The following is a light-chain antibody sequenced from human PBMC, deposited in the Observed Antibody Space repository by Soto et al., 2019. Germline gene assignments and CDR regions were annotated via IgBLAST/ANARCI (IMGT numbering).Light chain of an antibody. CDR3: SSYTTTTTAV. V-gene: IGLV2-14*03. Sequence: QSVLTQPASVSGSPGQSITIACTGSSSDIGGYNFVSWYQQHPGKAPKLMIYDVIKRPSGVSSRFAGSKSGNTASLTISGLRAEDEADYYCSSYTTTTTAVFGGGTKLTVL. CDR2: DVI. J-gene: IGLJ2*01. CDR1: SSDIGGYNF.